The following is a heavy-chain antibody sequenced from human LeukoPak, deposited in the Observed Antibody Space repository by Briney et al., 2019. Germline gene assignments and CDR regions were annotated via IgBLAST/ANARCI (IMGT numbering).Heavy chain of an antibody. CDR2: ISYSGST. V-gene: IGHV4-30-4*01. CDR1: GASISSATYY. J-gene: IGHJ5*02. CDR3: ARDRLRSVSWFDP. Sequence: PSETLSLTCTVPGASISSATYYWNWIRQPPGKGLEWIGYISYSGSTYYSPSLKSRVTISVDTSKSQFSLKLTSVTAADTAVYYCARDRLRSVSWFDPWGQGTLVTVSS.